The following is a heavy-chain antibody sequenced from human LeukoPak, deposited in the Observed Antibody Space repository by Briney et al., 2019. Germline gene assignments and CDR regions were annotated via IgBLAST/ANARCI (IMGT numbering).Heavy chain of an antibody. V-gene: IGHV3-48*03. CDR1: GFTFSSYE. CDR2: ISSSGSTI. CDR3: ARLGRTYYYGSGSYYKRGYFDY. D-gene: IGHD3-10*01. Sequence: GGSLRLSCAASGFTFSSYEMNWVRQAPGKGLEWVSYISSSGSTIYYADSVRGRFTISRDNAKNSLYLQMNSLRAEDTAVYYCARLGRTYYYGSGSYYKRGYFDYWGQGTLVTVSS. J-gene: IGHJ4*02.